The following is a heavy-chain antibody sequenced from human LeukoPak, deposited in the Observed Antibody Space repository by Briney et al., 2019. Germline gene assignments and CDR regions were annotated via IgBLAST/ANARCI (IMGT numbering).Heavy chain of an antibody. CDR2: LSHSGST. J-gene: IGHJ6*03. Sequence: SETLSLSCSVSGYSIRSGYWGWIRQPPGKGLEWIGTLSHSGSTYYNPSLKSRLTISVDTSKNQFSLKLSSVTAADTAVYFCAREALIEDFYYYMDVWGKGTAVTVSS. V-gene: IGHV4-38-2*02. D-gene: IGHD2/OR15-2a*01. CDR3: AREALIEDFYYYMDV. CDR1: GYSIRSGY.